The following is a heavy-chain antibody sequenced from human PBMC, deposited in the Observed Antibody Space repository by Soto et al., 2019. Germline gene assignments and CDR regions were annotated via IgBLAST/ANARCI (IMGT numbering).Heavy chain of an antibody. CDR3: ARVGSGYYSDY. CDR1: GYTFTSYY. Sequence: QVQLVQSGAEVKKPGASVKVSCKASGYTFTSYYMHWVRQAPGQGLEWMGIINPSGGSTSYAQKFQGRVTMTRDTSTSTVYMELSSLRSEDAAVYYCARVGSGYYSDYWGQGTLVTVSS. CDR2: INPSGGST. D-gene: IGHD3-22*01. V-gene: IGHV1-46*03. J-gene: IGHJ4*02.